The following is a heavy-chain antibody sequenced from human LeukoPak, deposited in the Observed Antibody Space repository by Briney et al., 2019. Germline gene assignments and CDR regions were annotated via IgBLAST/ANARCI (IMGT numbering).Heavy chain of an antibody. CDR3: ARLNGYSYGYAFDY. J-gene: IGHJ4*02. Sequence: ASVKVSCKVSGYTLTELSMHWVRQAPGKGLEWMGGFDPEDGETICAQKFQGRVTITRDTSASTAYMELSSLRSEDMAVYYCARLNGYSYGYAFDYWGQGTLVTVSS. D-gene: IGHD5-18*01. V-gene: IGHV1-24*01. CDR1: GYTLTELS. CDR2: FDPEDGET.